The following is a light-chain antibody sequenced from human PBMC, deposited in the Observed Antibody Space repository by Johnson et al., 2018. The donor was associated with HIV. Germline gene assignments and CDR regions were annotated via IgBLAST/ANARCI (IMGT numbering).Light chain of an antibody. CDR1: TSNIGSNY. Sequence: QSVLTQPPSVSAAPGQKVTISCSGNTSNIGSNYVSWYRHLPGTAHKLLIYDNTKRPSGIPDRFSGSKSGTSATLGITGPQTGDEADYYCGTWDSSLSAFNYVFGTGTKVTVL. CDR2: DNT. J-gene: IGLJ1*01. CDR3: GTWDSSLSAFNYV. V-gene: IGLV1-51*01.